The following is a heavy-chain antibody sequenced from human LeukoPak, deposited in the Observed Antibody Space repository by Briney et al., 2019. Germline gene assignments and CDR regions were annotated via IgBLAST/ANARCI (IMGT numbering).Heavy chain of an antibody. J-gene: IGHJ4*02. V-gene: IGHV4-39*07. CDR1: GGSISSGDYY. CDR3: ARGPGGTFDY. D-gene: IGHD4-23*01. CDR2: INHSGST. Sequence: SETLSLTCTVSGGSISSGDYYWSWIRQPPGKGLEWIGEINHSGSTNYNPSLKSRVTISVDTSKNQLSLKLSSATAADTAVYYCARGPGGTFDYWGQGTLVTVSS.